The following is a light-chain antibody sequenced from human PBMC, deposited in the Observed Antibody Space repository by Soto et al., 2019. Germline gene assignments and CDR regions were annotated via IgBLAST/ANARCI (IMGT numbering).Light chain of an antibody. CDR3: SSYTSINTYV. CDR1: SSDVGDYNY. CDR2: EVS. V-gene: IGLV2-14*01. J-gene: IGLJ1*01. Sequence: QSALTQPASVSGSPGQSITISCSVTSSDVGDYNYVSWYQQHPGKAPKVMIYEVSNRPSGVSNRFSGSKSGNTASLTISGLQVEDEADYYCSSYTSINTYVFGTGTKVTVL.